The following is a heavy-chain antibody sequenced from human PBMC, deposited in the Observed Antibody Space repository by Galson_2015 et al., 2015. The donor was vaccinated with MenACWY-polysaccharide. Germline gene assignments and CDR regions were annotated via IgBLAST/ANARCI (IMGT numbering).Heavy chain of an antibody. CDR3: ARGRALTDY. V-gene: IGHV4-61*03. CDR2: IFYTGST. J-gene: IGHJ4*02. Sequence: EWIGYIFYTGSTTYNPSLKSRVTISIGASESHFSLNLTSVTAADTAVYYCARGRALTDYWGPGTLVTVSS.